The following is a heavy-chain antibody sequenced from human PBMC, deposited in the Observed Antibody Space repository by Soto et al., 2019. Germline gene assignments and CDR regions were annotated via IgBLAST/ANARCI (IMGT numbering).Heavy chain of an antibody. Sequence: GGSLRLSCAASGFTFSKYWMSWVRQAPGKGLEWVANIKQDGSEKYYVDSVKGRSTISRDNAKNSLSLQMNSLRAEDTAVYYCARVPVITAAGTAWFHPWGQGTLVTVSS. D-gene: IGHD6-13*01. J-gene: IGHJ5*02. CDR1: GFTFSKYW. V-gene: IGHV3-7*01. CDR2: IKQDGSEK. CDR3: ARVPVITAAGTAWFHP.